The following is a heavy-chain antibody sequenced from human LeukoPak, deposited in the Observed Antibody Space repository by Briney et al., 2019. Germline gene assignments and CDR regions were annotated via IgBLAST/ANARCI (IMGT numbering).Heavy chain of an antibody. CDR2: IYTSGST. CDR3: ARDCSSTSCFDY. D-gene: IGHD2-2*01. Sequence: SETLSLTCTVSGGSISSYYWSWIRQPAGKGLEWIGRIYTSGSTNYNPSLKSRVTMSVDTSKNQFSLRLSSVTAADTAVYYCARDCSSTSCFDYWGQGTLVTVSS. J-gene: IGHJ4*02. CDR1: GGSISSYY. V-gene: IGHV4-4*07.